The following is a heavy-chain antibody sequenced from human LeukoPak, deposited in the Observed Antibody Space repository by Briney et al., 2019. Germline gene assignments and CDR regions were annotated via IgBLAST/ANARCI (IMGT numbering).Heavy chain of an antibody. CDR2: IKSKTDGGTT. CDR1: GFTFSNAW. CDR3: TTVLPAAMSAADY. J-gene: IGHJ4*02. D-gene: IGHD2-2*01. Sequence: GGSLRLSCAASGFTFSNAWMSWVRQAPGKGLEWVGRIKSKTDGGTTDYAAPVKGRFTISRDDSKNTLYLQMNSLKTEDTAVYYCTTVLPAAMSAADYWGQGTLVTVSS. V-gene: IGHV3-15*01.